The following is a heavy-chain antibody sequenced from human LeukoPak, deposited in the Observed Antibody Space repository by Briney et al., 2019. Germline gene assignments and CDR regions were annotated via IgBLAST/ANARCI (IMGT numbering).Heavy chain of an antibody. Sequence: ASVKVSCKASGYTFTGYYMDGVRQAPGQGLEWMGWMNPNSGNTGYAQKFQGRVTITRNPSISTAYMELSSLRSADTAVYYCARGAEFWRPGFDCWGQGTLVTVSS. V-gene: IGHV1-8*03. CDR1: GYTFTGYY. J-gene: IGHJ4*02. CDR3: ARGAEFWRPGFDC. D-gene: IGHD3-3*01. CDR2: MNPNSGNT.